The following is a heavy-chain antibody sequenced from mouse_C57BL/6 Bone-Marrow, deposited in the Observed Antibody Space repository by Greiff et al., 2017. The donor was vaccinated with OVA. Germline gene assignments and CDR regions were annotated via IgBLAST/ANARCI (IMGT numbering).Heavy chain of an antibody. V-gene: IGHV5-9-1*02. CDR3: TGFYYGSSYWYFDV. J-gene: IGHJ1*03. Sequence: DVMLVESGEGLVKPGGSLKLSCAASGFTFSSYAMSWVRQTPEKRLEWVAYISSGGDYIYYADTVKGRFTISRDNARNTLYLQMSSLKSEDTAMYYCTGFYYGSSYWYFDVWGTGTTVTVSS. D-gene: IGHD1-1*01. CDR2: ISSGGDYI. CDR1: GFTFSSYA.